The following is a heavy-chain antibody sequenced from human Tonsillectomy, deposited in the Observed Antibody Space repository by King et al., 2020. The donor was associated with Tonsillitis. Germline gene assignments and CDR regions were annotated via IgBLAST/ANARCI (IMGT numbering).Heavy chain of an antibody. Sequence: VQLVESGAEVKKPGSSVKVSCKASGGTFSSYAISWVRQAPGQGLEWMGGIITIFGTTNYAQNFQGRVTITADESTSTAHMELSSLRSEDTAVYYCARVTTVSTIRFDVWGQGTTVTVSS. CDR3: ARVTTVSTIRFDV. V-gene: IGHV1-69*01. J-gene: IGHJ6*02. CDR1: GGTFSSYA. D-gene: IGHD4-11*01. CDR2: IITIFGTT.